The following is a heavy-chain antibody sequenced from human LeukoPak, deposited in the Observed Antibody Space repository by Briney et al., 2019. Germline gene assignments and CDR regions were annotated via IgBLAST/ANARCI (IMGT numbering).Heavy chain of an antibody. CDR1: GYSISSGYY. Sequence: KPSETLSLTCTVSGYSISSGYYWGWIRQPPGKGLEWIGSIYNSGSTYYNPSLKSRVTISVDTSKNQFSLKLSSVTAADTAVYYCARHPRVVPAPTHNWFDPWGQGTLVTVSS. D-gene: IGHD2-2*01. V-gene: IGHV4-38-2*02. CDR2: IYNSGST. CDR3: ARHPRVVPAPTHNWFDP. J-gene: IGHJ5*02.